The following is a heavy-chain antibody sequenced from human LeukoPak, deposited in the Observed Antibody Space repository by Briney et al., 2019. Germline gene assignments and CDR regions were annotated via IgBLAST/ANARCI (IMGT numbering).Heavy chain of an antibody. CDR2: INSDGSTT. CDR3: ARGWVPSDITMN. D-gene: IGHD3-22*01. V-gene: IGHV3-74*01. CDR1: GFTFSSYW. J-gene: IGHJ3*01. Sequence: QPGRPLHLSCAASGFTFSSYWLHWVRQAPGKGLVWASRINSDGSTTEYADSVKGRFTISRDNAENTLYLQMNSLRAEDTAVYYCARGWVPSDITMNWGQGTMVTVSS.